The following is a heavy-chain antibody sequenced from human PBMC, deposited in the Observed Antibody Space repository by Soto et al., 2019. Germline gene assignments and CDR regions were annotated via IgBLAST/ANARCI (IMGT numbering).Heavy chain of an antibody. D-gene: IGHD4-17*01. Sequence: AASVKVSCKTSGYTFTTYGITWVRQAPGQGLEWMGWISGYNGNTNYAQKFQGRVTMTTDTSTRTAYMELRSLRSDDTAVYYCARLSEVTTFYFGMDVWGQGTMVTVSS. V-gene: IGHV1-18*04. J-gene: IGHJ6*02. CDR2: ISGYNGNT. CDR1: GYTFTTYG. CDR3: ARLSEVTTFYFGMDV.